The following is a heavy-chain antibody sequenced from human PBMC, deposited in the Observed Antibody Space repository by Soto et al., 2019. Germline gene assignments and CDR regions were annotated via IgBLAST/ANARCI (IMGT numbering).Heavy chain of an antibody. J-gene: IGHJ4*02. CDR1: GFTFSGYA. CDR2: ISASGDST. Sequence: PGGSLRLSCAASGFTFSGYAMSWVRQAPGKGLEWVSSISASGDSTYYADFVKGRFTISRDNSKNTLFLQLNILGLDDTAVYYCARDWSPRKFLPAANWGQGTLVTVSS. V-gene: IGHV3-23*01. D-gene: IGHD3-3*01. CDR3: ARDWSPRKFLPAAN.